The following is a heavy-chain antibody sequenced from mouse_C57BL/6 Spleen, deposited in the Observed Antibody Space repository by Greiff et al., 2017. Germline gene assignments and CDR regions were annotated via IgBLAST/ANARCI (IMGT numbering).Heavy chain of an antibody. Sequence: EVHLVESGGGLVQPKGSLKLSCAASGFSFNTYAMNWVRQAPGKGLEWVARIRSKSNNYATYYADSVKDRFTISRDDSESMLYLQMNNLKTEDTAMYYCVRQIGSEDAMDYWGQGTSVTVSS. CDR3: VRQIGSEDAMDY. CDR2: IRSKSNNYAT. V-gene: IGHV10-1*01. CDR1: GFSFNTYA. J-gene: IGHJ4*01.